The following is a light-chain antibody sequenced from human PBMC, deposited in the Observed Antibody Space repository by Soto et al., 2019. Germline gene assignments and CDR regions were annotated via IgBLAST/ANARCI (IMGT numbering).Light chain of an antibody. CDR3: QSYDSSLSGFV. J-gene: IGLJ1*01. CDR2: GNS. CDR1: SSNIGAGYD. Sequence: QSVLTQPPSVSGAPGQRVTISCTGSSSNIGAGYDVHWYQQLPGTAPKLLIYGNSNRPSGVPDRFSGSKSGTSAHLAITGLQAEDEADYYCQSYDSSLSGFVFGTGTKVTVL. V-gene: IGLV1-40*01.